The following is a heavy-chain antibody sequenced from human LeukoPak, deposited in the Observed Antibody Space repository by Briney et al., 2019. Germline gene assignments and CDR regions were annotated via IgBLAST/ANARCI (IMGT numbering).Heavy chain of an antibody. J-gene: IGHJ4*02. D-gene: IGHD7-27*01. V-gene: IGHV4-61*05. CDR3: ASRKLGNDY. CDR1: GGSISSSSYY. CDR2: IYYTGST. Sequence: SETLSFTCTVSGGSISSSSYYWGWIRQPPGKGLEWIGYIYYTGSTTYNPSLKSRVTISADTSKNQFSLKLSSVTAADTAVYYSASRKLGNDYWGQGTLVTVSS.